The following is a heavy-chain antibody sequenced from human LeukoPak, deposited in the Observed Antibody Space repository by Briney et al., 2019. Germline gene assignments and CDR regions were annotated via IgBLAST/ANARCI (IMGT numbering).Heavy chain of an antibody. J-gene: IGHJ4*02. Sequence: SLRLSCAASGFTFDNYAMHWVRQAPGKGLEWLSSISWNSGYIGYADSLKGRFTISRDNAKKSLELQMNSVRAGDTAFYYCAKVRGPYSSGHFFDYWGQGPLVTVSS. D-gene: IGHD6-19*01. CDR3: AKVRGPYSSGHFFDY. CDR2: ISWNSGYI. V-gene: IGHV3-9*01. CDR1: GFTFDNYA.